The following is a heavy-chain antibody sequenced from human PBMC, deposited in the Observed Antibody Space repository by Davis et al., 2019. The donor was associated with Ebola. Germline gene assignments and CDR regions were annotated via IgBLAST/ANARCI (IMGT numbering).Heavy chain of an antibody. CDR1: DGPIRNSNYY. Sequence: SETLSLTCSVSDGPIRNSNYYCVWFRQPPGKGREWIGSVFYTGTTYLNSSLKRRVTVSVDTSGNYFSLKLNSVTAADTAVYYCAIQIMGATRVFDYWGQGTVVTVSS. CDR2: VFYTGTT. J-gene: IGHJ4*02. D-gene: IGHD1-26*01. CDR3: AIQIMGATRVFDY. V-gene: IGHV4-39*01.